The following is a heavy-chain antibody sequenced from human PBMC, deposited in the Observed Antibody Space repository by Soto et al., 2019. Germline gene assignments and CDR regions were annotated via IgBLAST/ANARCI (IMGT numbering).Heavy chain of an antibody. J-gene: IGHJ4*02. Sequence: QVQLVQSGAEVKKPGASVKVSCKASGYTFTSYGISWVRQAPGQGLEWMGWISAYNGNTNYAQKLQGKVTMTTDSSTSTAYKELRSLSSGGRAVYCCARVAAGGEWLGGWGQGTLVTVSS. V-gene: IGHV1-18*01. D-gene: IGHD6-19*01. CDR2: ISAYNGNT. CDR1: GYTFTSYG. CDR3: ARVAAGGEWLGG.